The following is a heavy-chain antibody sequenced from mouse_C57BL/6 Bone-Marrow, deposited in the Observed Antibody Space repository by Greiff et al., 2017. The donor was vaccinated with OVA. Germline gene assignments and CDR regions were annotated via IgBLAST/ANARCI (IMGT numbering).Heavy chain of an antibody. CDR1: GFSFNTYA. Sequence: EVKLMESGGGLVQPKGSLKLSCAASGFSFNTYAMNWVRQAPGKGLEWVARIRSKSNNYATYYADSVKDRFTISRDDSESMLYLQMNNLKTEDTAMYYCVRQFNYYYGSSYEYFDVWGTGTTVTVSS. D-gene: IGHD1-1*01. J-gene: IGHJ1*03. CDR2: IRSKSNNYAT. CDR3: VRQFNYYYGSSYEYFDV. V-gene: IGHV10-1*01.